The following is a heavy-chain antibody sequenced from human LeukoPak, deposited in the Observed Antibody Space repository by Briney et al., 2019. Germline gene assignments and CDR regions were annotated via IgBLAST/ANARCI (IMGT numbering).Heavy chain of an antibody. V-gene: IGHV1-2*02. Sequence: ASVKVSFKASGYTFTDYYMHWVRPAPGQGLEWMGWINPKSGGTNYAQKFQGRVTMTRDTSIHTAYMELSRLRSDDTAVYYCAKEEYGFDPWGQGTLVTVSS. J-gene: IGHJ5*02. D-gene: IGHD2-2*01. CDR3: AKEEYGFDP. CDR1: GYTFTDYY. CDR2: INPKSGGT.